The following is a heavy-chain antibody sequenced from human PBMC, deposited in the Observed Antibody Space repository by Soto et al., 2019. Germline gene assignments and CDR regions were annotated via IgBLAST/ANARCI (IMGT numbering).Heavy chain of an antibody. J-gene: IGHJ4*02. CDR3: ARAPMVLSRSYFDS. Sequence: SETLSLTCTVSGGSISNFYWSWIRQPPGKGLEWIGYISYSGNTNYNPSLKSRVSIPVDTSKNQLSLNLTSVTAADTAVYYCARAPMVLSRSYFDSWGQGTPVTVSS. CDR2: ISYSGNT. D-gene: IGHD2-8*01. CDR1: GGSISNFY. V-gene: IGHV4-59*01.